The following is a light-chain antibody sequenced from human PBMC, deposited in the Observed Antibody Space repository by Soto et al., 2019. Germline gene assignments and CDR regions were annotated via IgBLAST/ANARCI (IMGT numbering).Light chain of an antibody. CDR1: SSDVGSYNL. Sequence: QSALTQPASVSGSPGQSITISCTGTSSDVGSYNLVSWYQQHPAKAPKLRIYEGSKRPSGFSNRFSGSKSGNTASLTISGLQAEDEADDYCCSYAGSYVFGSGTKLTVL. CDR3: CSYAGSYV. V-gene: IGLV2-23*01. CDR2: EGS. J-gene: IGLJ1*01.